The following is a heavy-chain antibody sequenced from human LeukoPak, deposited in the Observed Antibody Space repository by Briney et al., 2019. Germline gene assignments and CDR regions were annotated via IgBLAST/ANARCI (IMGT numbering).Heavy chain of an antibody. V-gene: IGHV3-23*01. CDR3: AKGSYYDSSGSFYFDY. Sequence: GGSLRLSCAASGFTFSSYAMSWVRQAPGKGLEWVSGISGSGDNTYYADSVKGRFTISRDNSKNTLYVQVNSLGTEDTAAYYCAKGSYYDSSGSFYFDYWGQGTLVTVTS. CDR2: ISGSGDNT. CDR1: GFTFSSYA. D-gene: IGHD3-22*01. J-gene: IGHJ4*02.